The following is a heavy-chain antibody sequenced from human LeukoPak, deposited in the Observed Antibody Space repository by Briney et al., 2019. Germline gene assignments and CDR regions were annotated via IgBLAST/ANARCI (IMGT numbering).Heavy chain of an antibody. CDR3: ARVEPDYGRFDY. V-gene: IGHV1-2*02. CDR2: INPNSGGT. Sequence: ASVKVSCKASGYTFTGYYMHWVRQAPGQGLEWMGWINPNSGGTNYAQKFQGRVTMTRDTSISTAYMELSSLRSEDTAVYYCARVEPDYGRFDYWGQGTLVTVSS. CDR1: GYTFTGYY. J-gene: IGHJ4*02. D-gene: IGHD4-17*01.